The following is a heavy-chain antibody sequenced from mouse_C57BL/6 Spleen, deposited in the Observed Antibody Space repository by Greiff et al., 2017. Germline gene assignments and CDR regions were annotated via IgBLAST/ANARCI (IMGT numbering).Heavy chain of an antibody. CDR2: ISDGGSYT. D-gene: IGHD6-2*01. J-gene: IGHJ2*01. CDR3: ARDLWDSFDY. V-gene: IGHV5-4*01. Sequence: EVKLMESGGGLVKPGGSLKLSCAASGFTFSSYAMSWVRQTPEKRLEWVATISDGGSYTYYPDNVKGRFTISRDNAKNNLYLQMSHLKSEDTAMYYCARDLWDSFDYWGQGTTLTVSS. CDR1: GFTFSSYA.